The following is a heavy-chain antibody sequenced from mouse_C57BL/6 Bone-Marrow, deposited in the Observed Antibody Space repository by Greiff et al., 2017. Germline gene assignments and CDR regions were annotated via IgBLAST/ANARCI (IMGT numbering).Heavy chain of an antibody. CDR3: AISARDGYYKFAY. D-gene: IGHD2-3*01. CDR1: GYTFTSYW. Sequence: QVHVKQPGAELVKPGASVKVSCKASGYTFTSYWMHWVKQRPGQGLEWIGRIHPSDSDTNYNQKFKGKATLTVDKSSSTAYMQLSSLTSEDSAVYYCAISARDGYYKFAYWGQGTLVTVSA. V-gene: IGHV1-74*01. J-gene: IGHJ3*01. CDR2: IHPSDSDT.